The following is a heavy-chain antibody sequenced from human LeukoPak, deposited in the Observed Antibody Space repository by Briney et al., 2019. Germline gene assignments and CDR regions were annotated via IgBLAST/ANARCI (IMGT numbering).Heavy chain of an antibody. CDR2: IYYSGST. CDR1: GGSISSGDYY. V-gene: IGHV4-30-4*08. CDR3: ARVLTVNWFDP. D-gene: IGHD3-9*01. J-gene: IGHJ5*02. Sequence: TSSQTLSLTCTVSGGSISSGDYYWSWIRQPPGKGLEWIGYIYYSGSTYYNPSLKSRVTISVDTSKNQFSLKLSSVTAADTAVYYCARVLTVNWFDPWGQGTLVTVSS.